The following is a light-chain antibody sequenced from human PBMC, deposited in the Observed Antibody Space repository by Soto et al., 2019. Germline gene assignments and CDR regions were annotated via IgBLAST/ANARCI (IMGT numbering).Light chain of an antibody. J-gene: IGLJ1*01. CDR2: EDH. CDR3: CSHAGSNTWV. CDR1: SSDVGRYSL. V-gene: IGLV2-23*01. Sequence: QSALTQPASVSGSPGQSITISCTGTSSDVGRYSLVSWYQQHPGKAPKLMISEDHKRPSGVSNRFSGSKSGNTASLTISELQTEDEADYYCCSHAGSNTWVFGTGTKVTVL.